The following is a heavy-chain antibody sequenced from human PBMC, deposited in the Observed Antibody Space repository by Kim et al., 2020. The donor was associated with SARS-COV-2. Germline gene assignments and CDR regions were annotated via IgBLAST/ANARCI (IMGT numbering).Heavy chain of an antibody. J-gene: IGHJ4*02. V-gene: IGHV1-18*01. Sequence: TDYEQKLQGRVTMTTDTSTSTAYMELRSLRSDDTAVYYCARRGYSGYIDYWGQGTLVTVSS. CDR3: ARRGYSGYIDY. D-gene: IGHD5-12*01. CDR2: T.